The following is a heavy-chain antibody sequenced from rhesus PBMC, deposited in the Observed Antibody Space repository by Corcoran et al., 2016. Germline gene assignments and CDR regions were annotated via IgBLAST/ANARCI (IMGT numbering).Heavy chain of an antibody. D-gene: IGHD2-39*01. Sequence: QVQLQESGPGLVKPSETLSLTCAVSGGSISGGYDWSWIRQTPGKGMEWIGYMYGKSGSNTHNPSLNKRDTISKDTSNNQFSLKLNSVTAADTAVYYCARRGTPRTALDFWGQGLRVTVSS. CDR2: MYGKSGSN. V-gene: IGHV4-76*01. J-gene: IGHJ3*01. CDR3: ARRGTPRTALDF. CDR1: GGSISGGYD.